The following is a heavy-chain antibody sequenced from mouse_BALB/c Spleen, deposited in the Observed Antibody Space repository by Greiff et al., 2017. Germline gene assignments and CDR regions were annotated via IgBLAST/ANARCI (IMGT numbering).Heavy chain of an antibody. CDR1: GFDFSRYW. D-gene: IGHD1-1*01. V-gene: IGHV4-1*02. Sequence: EVKLMESGGGLVQPGGSLKLSCAASGFDFSRYWMSWVRQAPGKGLEWIGEINPDSSTINYTPSLKDKFIISRDNAKNTLYLQMSKVRSEDTALYYCARYYDYAMDYWGQGTSVTVSS. CDR2: INPDSSTI. CDR3: ARYYDYAMDY. J-gene: IGHJ4*01.